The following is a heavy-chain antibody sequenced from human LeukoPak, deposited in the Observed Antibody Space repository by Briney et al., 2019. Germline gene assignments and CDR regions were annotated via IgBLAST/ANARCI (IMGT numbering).Heavy chain of an antibody. CDR2: INHSGST. V-gene: IGHV4-34*01. CDR3: ARGGIVGATYDY. J-gene: IGHJ4*02. D-gene: IGHD1-26*01. CDR1: SGSFSGYY. Sequence: PSETLSLTCAVYSGSFSGYYWSWIRQPPGKGLEWIGEINHSGSTNYNPSLKSRVTISVDTSKNQFSLKLSSVTAADTAVYYCARGGIVGATYDYWGQGTLVTVSS.